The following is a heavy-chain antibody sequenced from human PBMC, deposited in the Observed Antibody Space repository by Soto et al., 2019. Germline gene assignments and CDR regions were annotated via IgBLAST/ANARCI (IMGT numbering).Heavy chain of an antibody. CDR1: GGTFSSYA. D-gene: IGHD6-13*01. CDR2: IIPIFGTA. J-gene: IGHJ6*02. Sequence: QVQLVQSGAEVKKPGSSVKVSCKASGGTFSSYAISWVRQAPGQGLEWMGGIIPIFGTANYAQKFQGRVTITADESTSTDYMELSSLRSEDTAVYYCARGGYSSSWEDWYGMDVWGQGTTVTVSS. V-gene: IGHV1-69*12. CDR3: ARGGYSSSWEDWYGMDV.